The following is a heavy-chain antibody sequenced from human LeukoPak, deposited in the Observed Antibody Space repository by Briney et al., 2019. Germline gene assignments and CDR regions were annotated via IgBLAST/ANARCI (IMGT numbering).Heavy chain of an antibody. V-gene: IGHV3-21*01. J-gene: IGHJ4*02. CDR3: ARDFGQWELNGGYYFDY. Sequence: GGSLRLSCTASGFTFSGYGMSWVRQAPGKGLEWVSFINSSSSYIYYADSVKGRFTISRDNTKNSLYLQMNSLRAEDTAVYYCARDFGQWELNGGYYFDYWGQGTLVTVSS. CDR1: GFTFSGYG. CDR2: INSSSSYI. D-gene: IGHD1-26*01.